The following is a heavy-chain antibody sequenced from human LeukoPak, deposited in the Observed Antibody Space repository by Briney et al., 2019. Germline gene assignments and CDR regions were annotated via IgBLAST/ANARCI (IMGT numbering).Heavy chain of an antibody. CDR2: IKQDGSEK. CDR1: GFTFSSYW. D-gene: IGHD2-2*01. J-gene: IGHJ6*02. CDR3: ARAPVVVPAAMNYYYYYGMDV. V-gene: IGHV3-7*03. Sequence: GGSLRLSCAASGFTFSSYWMSWVRQAPGKGLEWVANIKQDGSEKYYVDSVKGRFTISRDNAKNSLYLQMNSLRAEDTAVYYCARAPVVVPAAMNYYYYYGMDVWGQGTTVTVSS.